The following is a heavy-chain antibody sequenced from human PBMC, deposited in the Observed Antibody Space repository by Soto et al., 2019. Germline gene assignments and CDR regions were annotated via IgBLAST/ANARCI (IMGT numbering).Heavy chain of an antibody. Sequence: GGSLRLSCAASGFTFSSYGMHWVRQAPGKGLEWVAVIWYDGSNKYYADSVKGRFTISRDNSKNTLYLQMNSLRAEDTAVYYCARDGITFGGVIAIFDYWGQGTLVTVSS. CDR3: ARDGITFGGVIAIFDY. V-gene: IGHV3-33*01. J-gene: IGHJ4*02. CDR1: GFTFSSYG. CDR2: IWYDGSNK. D-gene: IGHD3-16*02.